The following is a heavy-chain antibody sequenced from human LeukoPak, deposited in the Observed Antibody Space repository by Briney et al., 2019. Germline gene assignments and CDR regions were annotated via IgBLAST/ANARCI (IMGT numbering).Heavy chain of an antibody. J-gene: IGHJ5*02. V-gene: IGHV5-51*01. CDR3: ARQNRPLMYGDWGWFDP. CDR1: GYRFTSFW. D-gene: IGHD2-21*01. Sequence: KISCKASGYRFTSFWIGWVRQMPGKGLEWMGIIFPDTSDTRYSPSFQGQVTISADKSISTAYVQWSSLKASDTAIYYCARQNRPLMYGDWGWFDPWGQGTLVTVSS. CDR2: IFPDTSDT.